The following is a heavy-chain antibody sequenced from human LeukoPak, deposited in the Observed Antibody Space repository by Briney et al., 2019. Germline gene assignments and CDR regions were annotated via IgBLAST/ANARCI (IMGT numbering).Heavy chain of an antibody. D-gene: IGHD2-2*01. CDR2: VIPIFGTA. J-gene: IGHJ6*03. V-gene: IGHV1-69*13. CDR3: ARGMSVGYCSSTSCRTYYYYYMDV. Sequence: SVKVSCKASGRTFSSYAIRWVRQPPGQGLEWMGGVIPIFGTANYPQKFQGRDTITADESTRTAYMELSSLRSEDTAVYYCARGMSVGYCSSTSCRTYYYYYMDVWGKGTTVTGSS. CDR1: GRTFSSYA.